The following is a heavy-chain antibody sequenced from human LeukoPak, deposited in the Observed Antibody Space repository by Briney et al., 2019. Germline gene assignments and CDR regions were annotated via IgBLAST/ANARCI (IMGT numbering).Heavy chain of an antibody. D-gene: IGHD1-26*01. CDR3: ARAPRFRLVGVPKGPFDP. V-gene: IGHV3-11*01. J-gene: IGHJ5*02. Sequence: GGSLRLSCAASGSIFSDYYMSWIRQAPGKGLEWVSYISSSGSTIYYADSVKGRFTISRDNAKNSLYLQMNSLRADDSALYFCARAPRFRLVGVPKGPFDPWGQGTLVTVSS. CDR2: ISSSGSTI. CDR1: GSIFSDYY.